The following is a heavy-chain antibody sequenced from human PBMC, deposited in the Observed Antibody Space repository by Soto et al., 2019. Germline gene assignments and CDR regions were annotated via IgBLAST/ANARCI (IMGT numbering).Heavy chain of an antibody. V-gene: IGHV3-30-3*01. CDR1: GFTFSSYA. Sequence: QVQLVESGGGVVQPGRSLRLSCAASGFTFSSYAMHWVRQAPGKGLEWVAVISYDGSNKYYADSVKGRFTISRDNSKNTLVLQMNSRRAEDTAVYYCARDPLWGTAMVLWYFDLWGRGTLVTVSS. J-gene: IGHJ2*01. CDR3: ARDPLWGTAMVLWYFDL. D-gene: IGHD5-18*01. CDR2: ISYDGSNK.